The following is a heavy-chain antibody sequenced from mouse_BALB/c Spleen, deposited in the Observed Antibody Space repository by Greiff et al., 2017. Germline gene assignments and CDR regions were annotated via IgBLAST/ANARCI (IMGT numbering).Heavy chain of an antibody. CDR1: GYSITSGYS. CDR2: IHYSGST. J-gene: IGHJ1*01. CDR3: ARKDYYGSSLYWYFDV. V-gene: IGHV3-1*02. D-gene: IGHD1-1*01. Sequence: LVKPSQSLSLTCTVTGYSITSGYSWHWIRQFPGNKLEWMGYIHYSGSTNYNPSLKSRISITRDTSKNQFFLQLKSVTTEDTATYYCARKDYYGSSLYWYFDVWGAGTTVTVSS.